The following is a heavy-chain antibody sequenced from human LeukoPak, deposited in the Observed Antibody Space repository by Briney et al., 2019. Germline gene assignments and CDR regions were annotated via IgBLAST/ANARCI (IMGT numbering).Heavy chain of an antibody. CDR2: IKQDGSGK. J-gene: IGHJ6*03. CDR1: GFTFSSYW. Sequence: GGSLRLSXAASGFTFSSYWMSWVRQAPGKGLEWVANIKQDGSGKYYVDSVKGRFTISRDNAKNSLYLQMNSLRAEDTAVYYCARALGDYYYYYMDVWGKGTTVTVSS. D-gene: IGHD7-27*01. CDR3: ARALGDYYYYYMDV. V-gene: IGHV3-7*01.